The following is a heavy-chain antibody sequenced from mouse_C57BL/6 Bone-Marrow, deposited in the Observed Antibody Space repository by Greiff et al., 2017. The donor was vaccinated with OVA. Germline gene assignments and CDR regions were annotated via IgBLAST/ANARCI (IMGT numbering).Heavy chain of an antibody. V-gene: IGHV1-12*01. CDR2: IYPGNGDT. D-gene: IGHD3-2*02. CDR3: ARGSGYGIFAY. Sequence: QVQLQQSGAELVRPGASVKMSCKASGYTFTSYNMHWVKQTPRQGLEWIGDIYPGNGDTSYNQKLKGKATLTVDEYSSTAYMQLSSLTSEDSAVYFCARGSGYGIFAYWGQGTLVTVSA. CDR1: GYTFTSYN. J-gene: IGHJ3*01.